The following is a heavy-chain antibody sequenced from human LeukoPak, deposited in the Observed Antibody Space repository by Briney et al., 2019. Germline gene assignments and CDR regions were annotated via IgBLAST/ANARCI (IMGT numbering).Heavy chain of an antibody. CDR3: ARNRSAVIVPAAMGGAFDI. CDR1: GHSLSSGYY. V-gene: IGHV4-38-2*01. D-gene: IGHD2-2*01. CDR2: IYHSGST. Sequence: SETLSLTCAVSGHSLSSGYYWGWIRQPPGKGLEWIGSIYHSGSTHYNPSLKNRVTISVDTSKNQFSLNLSSVTAADTAMYYCARNRSAVIVPAAMGGAFDIWGHGTMVTVSS. J-gene: IGHJ3*02.